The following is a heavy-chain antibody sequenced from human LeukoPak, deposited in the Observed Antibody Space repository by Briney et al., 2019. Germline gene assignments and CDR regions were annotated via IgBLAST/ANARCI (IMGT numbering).Heavy chain of an antibody. CDR1: GFTFSSYG. J-gene: IGHJ4*02. V-gene: IGHV3-30*18. CDR3: AKDRRSWNYYDSSGYYLDY. Sequence: GSLRLSCAASGFTFSSYGMHWVRQAPGKGLEWVAVISYDGSNKNYADPVKGRFTISGDNSRNTLYLQMNSLRAEHTAAYSCAKDRRSWNYYDSSGYYLDYWGQGTLVTVSS. D-gene: IGHD3-22*01. CDR2: ISYDGSNK.